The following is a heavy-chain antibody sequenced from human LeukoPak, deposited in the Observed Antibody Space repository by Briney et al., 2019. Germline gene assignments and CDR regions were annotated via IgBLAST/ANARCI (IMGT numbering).Heavy chain of an antibody. CDR3: ARDFVPLVVVAATLWDY. D-gene: IGHD2-15*01. Sequence: GASVKVSCKASGYTFTDYYIHWVRQAPGQGLEWMGWISAYNGNTNYAQKLQGRVTMTTDTSTSTAYMELRSLRSDDTAVYYCARDFVPLVVVAATLWDYWGQGTLVTVSS. CDR1: GYTFTDYY. CDR2: ISAYNGNT. J-gene: IGHJ4*02. V-gene: IGHV1-18*04.